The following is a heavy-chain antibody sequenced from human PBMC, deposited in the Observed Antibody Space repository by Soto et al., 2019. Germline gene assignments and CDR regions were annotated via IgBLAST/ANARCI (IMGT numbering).Heavy chain of an antibody. CDR2: MNPNSGNT. Sequence: ASVKVSCKASGYTCTSYDINWVRQATGQGLEWMGWMNPNSGNTGYAQKFQGRVTMTRNTSISTAYMELRSLRSEDTAVYYCARGYRSSSFGFSPAVNDYWGQGTLVTVSS. CDR1: GYTCTSYD. D-gene: IGHD6-6*01. CDR3: ARGYRSSSFGFSPAVNDY. J-gene: IGHJ4*02. V-gene: IGHV1-8*01.